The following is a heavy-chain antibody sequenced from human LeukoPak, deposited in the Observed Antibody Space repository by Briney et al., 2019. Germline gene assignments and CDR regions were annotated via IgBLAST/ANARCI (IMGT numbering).Heavy chain of an antibody. CDR2: INHSGST. V-gene: IGHV4-34*01. CDR1: GFTFSSYA. CDR3: ARGYDAFDI. J-gene: IGHJ3*02. Sequence: GSLRLSCAASGFTFSSYAMSWVRQAPGKGLEWIGEINHSGSTNYNPSLKSRVTISVDTSKNQFSLKLSSVTAADTAVYYCARGYDAFDIWGQGTMVTVSS.